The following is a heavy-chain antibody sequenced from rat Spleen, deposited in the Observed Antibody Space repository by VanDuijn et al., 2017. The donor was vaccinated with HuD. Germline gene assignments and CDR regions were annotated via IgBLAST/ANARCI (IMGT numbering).Heavy chain of an antibody. J-gene: IGHJ3*01. CDR2: IWSGGST. Sequence: QVQLKESGPGLVQPSQTLSLTCTVSGFSLTSYGVSWVRQPPGKGLEWIGAIWSGGSTDYNSALKSRLSISRDTSKSQVLLKMSSLQTEDTATYYCARETYIGTTNWFAYWGQGTLVTVSS. CDR1: GFSLTSYG. V-gene: IGHV2-15*01. D-gene: IGHD1-5*01. CDR3: ARETYIGTTNWFAY.